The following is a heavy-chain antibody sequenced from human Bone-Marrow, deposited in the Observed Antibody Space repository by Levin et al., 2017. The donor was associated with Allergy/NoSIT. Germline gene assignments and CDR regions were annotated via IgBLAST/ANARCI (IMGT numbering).Heavy chain of an antibody. Sequence: SCAASGFTFSSYAMHWVRQAPGKGLEWVAVISYDGSNKYYADSVKGRFTISRDNSKNTLYLQMNSLRAEDTAVYYCAREYYYGSGSYYNQDAFDIWGQGTMVTVSS. V-gene: IGHV3-30-3*01. J-gene: IGHJ3*02. D-gene: IGHD3-10*01. CDR2: ISYDGSNK. CDR1: GFTFSSYA. CDR3: AREYYYGSGSYYNQDAFDI.